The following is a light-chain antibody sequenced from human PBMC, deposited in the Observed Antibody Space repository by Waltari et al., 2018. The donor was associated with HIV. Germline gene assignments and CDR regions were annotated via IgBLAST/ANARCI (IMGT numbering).Light chain of an antibody. CDR3: QQYGSAPRWT. V-gene: IGKV3-20*01. CDR1: QSVSSSF. J-gene: IGKJ1*01. Sequence: IVLTQSPGTLSLSPGESGTLSCKTSQSVSSSFLAWYQQKFGQSPMLLIYGTSRRAIGISDRFTASGSGTDFTLSISRVEPEDSALYYCQQYGSAPRWTFGQGTKVEI. CDR2: GTS.